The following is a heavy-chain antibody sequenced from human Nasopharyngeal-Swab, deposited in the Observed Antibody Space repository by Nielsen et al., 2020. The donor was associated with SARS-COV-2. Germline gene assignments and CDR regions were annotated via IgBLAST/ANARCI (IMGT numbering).Heavy chain of an antibody. D-gene: IGHD2-15*01. CDR2: IHYTGST. V-gene: IGHV4-39*07. CDR3: ARDNAYCSAARCENWFDP. Sequence: SETLSLTCTVSGGSISSYYWGWIRQPPGKGLEWIGSIHYTGSTYYNSSLKSRVTMSVDTSKNQFSLKLSSVTAADTAVYYCARDNAYCSAARCENWFDPWGQGTLVTVSS. CDR1: GGSISSYY. J-gene: IGHJ5*02.